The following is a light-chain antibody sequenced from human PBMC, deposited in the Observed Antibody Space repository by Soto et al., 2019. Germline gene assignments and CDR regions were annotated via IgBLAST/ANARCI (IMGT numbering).Light chain of an antibody. J-gene: IGKJ2*01. CDR2: AAS. Sequence: DIQMTQSPSSLSASVGDRVTITCRASQSIYTNSNWYQQIPGKAPKFLIYAASSLQSGVPSRFSGSGSGTDFTLTISSLQPEDFVTYYCQQSYSAPSTFGQGTNLEIK. CDR1: QSIYTN. CDR3: QQSYSAPST. V-gene: IGKV1-39*01.